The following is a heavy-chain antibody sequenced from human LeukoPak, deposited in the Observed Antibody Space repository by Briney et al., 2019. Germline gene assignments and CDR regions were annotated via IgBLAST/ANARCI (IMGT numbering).Heavy chain of an antibody. D-gene: IGHD3-16*02. V-gene: IGHV1-18*01. CDR1: GYTFTSYG. J-gene: IGHJ3*02. CDR3: ARANMITFGGVIVLDAFDI. CDR2: ISAYNGNT. Sequence: GASVKVSCKASGYTFTSYGISWVRQAPGQGLAWVGWISAYNGNTNYAQKLQGRVTMTTDTSTSTAYMELRSLRSDDTAVYYCARANMITFGGVIVLDAFDIWGQGTMVTVSS.